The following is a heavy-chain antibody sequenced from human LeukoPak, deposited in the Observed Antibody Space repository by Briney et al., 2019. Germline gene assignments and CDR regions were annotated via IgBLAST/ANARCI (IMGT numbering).Heavy chain of an antibody. CDR3: ATSYDSSGSPAY. CDR2: IYDSGST. V-gene: IGHV4-38-2*02. J-gene: IGHJ4*02. D-gene: IGHD3-22*01. CDR1: GYSISSGYY. Sequence: SETLSLTCTVSGYSISSGYYWGWIRQPPGKGLEGIGIIYDSGSTYYNPSLKIRVTISVDTSKNHFSLKLSSVPAAHPAVSYCATSYDSSGSPAYWGKGPLVPVSS.